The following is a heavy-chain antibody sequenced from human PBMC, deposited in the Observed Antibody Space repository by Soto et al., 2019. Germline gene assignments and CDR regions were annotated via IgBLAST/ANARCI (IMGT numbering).Heavy chain of an antibody. Sequence: SETLSLTCAVYGGSFSGYYWSWIRQPPGKGLEWIGEINHSGSTNYNPSLKSRVTISVDTSKNQFSLKLSSVTAADTAVYYCARAPDDIVVVVAANQKSNWFDPWGQGTLVTVSS. CDR2: INHSGST. V-gene: IGHV4-34*01. J-gene: IGHJ5*02. CDR1: GGSFSGYY. D-gene: IGHD2-15*01. CDR3: ARAPDDIVVVVAANQKSNWFDP.